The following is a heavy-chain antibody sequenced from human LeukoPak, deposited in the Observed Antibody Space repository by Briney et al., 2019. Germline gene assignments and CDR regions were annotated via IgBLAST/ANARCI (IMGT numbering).Heavy chain of an antibody. CDR3: ARAVAELGYCSSTSCLSYFDY. Sequence: KPSETLSLTCTVSGGSISSGDYYWSWIRQPPGKGLEWIGYIYYSGSTYYNPSLKSRVTISVDTSKNQFSLKLSPVTAADTAVYYCARAVAELGYCSSTSCLSYFDYWGQGTLVTVSS. D-gene: IGHD2-2*01. CDR1: GGSISSGDYY. V-gene: IGHV4-30-4*01. J-gene: IGHJ4*02. CDR2: IYYSGST.